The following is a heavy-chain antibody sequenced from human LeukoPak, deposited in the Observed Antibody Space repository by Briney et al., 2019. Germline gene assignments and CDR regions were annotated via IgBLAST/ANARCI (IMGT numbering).Heavy chain of an antibody. CDR2: ISGYNGNT. D-gene: IGHD2-15*01. Sequence: ASVKVSCKASGYTFTSYGISWVRQPPGQGLEWMGWISGYNGNTIYAQKFQGRVTMTTYTSTRAAQMELRSLSSDDTAVYYCARVGGCSGNGCYSGVYHYYYMDVWGKGTTVTVSS. CDR1: GYTFTSYG. CDR3: ARVGGCSGNGCYSGVYHYYYMDV. J-gene: IGHJ6*03. V-gene: IGHV1-18*01.